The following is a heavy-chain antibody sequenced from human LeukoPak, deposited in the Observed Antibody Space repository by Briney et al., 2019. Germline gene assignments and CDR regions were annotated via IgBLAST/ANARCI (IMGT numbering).Heavy chain of an antibody. CDR2: VNPDGGEV. CDR3: ARGGGLRSRYFDWLYNVMMLAFDI. Sequence: GGSLRLSCEASGFSFSSYWMAWVRQAPGKGLEWVANVNPDGGEVYYADSVKGRLTVSRDNAKTSLYLQMNSLRAEDTAVYYCARGGGLRSRYFDWLYNVMMLAFDIWGQGTMVTVSS. V-gene: IGHV3-7*01. CDR1: GFSFSSYW. D-gene: IGHD3-9*01. J-gene: IGHJ3*02.